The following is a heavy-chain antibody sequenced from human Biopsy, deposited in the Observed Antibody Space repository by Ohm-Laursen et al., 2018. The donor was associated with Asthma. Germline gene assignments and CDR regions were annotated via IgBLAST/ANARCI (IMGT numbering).Heavy chain of an antibody. D-gene: IGHD6-25*01. Sequence: SLRLSCTASGFSFSDYYMTWMRQAPGKGVEWVSSISSSGSTTYPAESVKGRFTISRDNAQKSLFLQMGSLRAEDTAIYYCARVFESSEWGPFYHFGLDVWGQGTTVAVSS. CDR3: ARVFESSEWGPFYHFGLDV. V-gene: IGHV3-11*01. CDR2: ISSSGSTT. CDR1: GFSFSDYY. J-gene: IGHJ6*02.